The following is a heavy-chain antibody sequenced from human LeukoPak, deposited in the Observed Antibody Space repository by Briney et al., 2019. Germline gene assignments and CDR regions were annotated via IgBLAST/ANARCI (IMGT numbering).Heavy chain of an antibody. D-gene: IGHD3-10*01. CDR3: ASTVRGVTYYYYYMDV. V-gene: IGHV1-69*13. CDR1: GGTFSSYA. J-gene: IGHJ6*03. CDR2: IIPIFGTA. Sequence: AVKVSCKASGGTFSSYAISWERQAPGQGLEWMGGIIPIFGTANYAQKFQGRVTITADESTSTAYMELSSLRSEDTAVYYCASTVRGVTYYYYYMDVWGKGTTVTISS.